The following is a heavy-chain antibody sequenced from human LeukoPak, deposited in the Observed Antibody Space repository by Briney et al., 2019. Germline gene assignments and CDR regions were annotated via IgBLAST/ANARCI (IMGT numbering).Heavy chain of an antibody. CDR1: GFTFS. D-gene: IGHD1-26*01. V-gene: IGHV3-23*01. CDR3: AKGQVSVGASLRFDY. Sequence: GGSLRLSCAASGFTFSKGLGWISAISGNGGDTYYADSVKGRFTISRDNSKNTLYLQMNSLRAEDTAVYYCAKGQVSVGASLRFDYWGQGTLVTVSS. CDR2: ISGNGGDT. J-gene: IGHJ4*02.